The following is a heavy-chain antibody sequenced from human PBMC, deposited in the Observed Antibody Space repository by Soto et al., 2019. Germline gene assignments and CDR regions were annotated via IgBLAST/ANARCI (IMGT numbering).Heavy chain of an antibody. D-gene: IGHD6-6*01. Sequence: QVQLVQSGAEVKKPGASVKVSCKASGYSFTSYSMHWVRQAPGQGLEWMGAINPSGSSTSYAQKCQGRVTVPIATSTTPVYVELSSLRSEDTAVYYCARAQAARQQSFHHWGHGTLVSVSS. J-gene: IGHJ1*01. CDR1: GYSFTSYS. CDR2: INPSGSST. CDR3: ARAQAARQQSFHH. V-gene: IGHV1-46*01.